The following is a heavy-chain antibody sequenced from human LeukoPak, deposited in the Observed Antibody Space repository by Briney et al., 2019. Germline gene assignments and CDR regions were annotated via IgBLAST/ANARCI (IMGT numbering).Heavy chain of an antibody. V-gene: IGHV3-48*01. J-gene: IGHJ4*02. CDR2: ISGGGGTI. CDR3: ARNQEIDYYDSSGFYWGVEY. Sequence: GGSLRLSCAASGFTFSSYAMSWVRQASGKGLERVSFISGGGGTIYYADSVKGRFTISRDNAKNSLHLQMDSLRVEDTAVYYCARNQEIDYYDSSGFYWGVEYWGQGTLVTVSS. CDR1: GFTFSSYA. D-gene: IGHD3-22*01.